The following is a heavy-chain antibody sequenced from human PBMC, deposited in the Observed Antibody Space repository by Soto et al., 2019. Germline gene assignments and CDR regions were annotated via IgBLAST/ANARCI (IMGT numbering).Heavy chain of an antibody. CDR1: GFTFSTYA. CDR2: ISEDSGTT. Sequence: EVQLLESGGGLVQPGGSLRLSCAASGFTFSTYAMRWARQAPGKGLEWVSGISEDSGTTYYADSVKGRFTISRDNSKNTLYLQIKNLRAEDTAVYYCAKRGVPASYHYMDVWGKGTTVTVS. D-gene: IGHD2-2*01. CDR3: AKRGVPASYHYMDV. J-gene: IGHJ6*03. V-gene: IGHV3-23*01.